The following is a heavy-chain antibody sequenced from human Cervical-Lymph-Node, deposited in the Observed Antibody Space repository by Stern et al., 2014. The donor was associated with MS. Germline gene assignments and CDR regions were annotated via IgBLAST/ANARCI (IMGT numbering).Heavy chain of an antibody. J-gene: IGHJ6*02. Sequence: QVQLGQSGAEVKKPGSSVKVSCKASGGTFSSYAISWVRQAPGQGLEWMGGVIPIFGTASDAQKFQGRVTITADESTSTAYMELSSLRSEDTAVYYCARGELKEGLVRGMDVWGQGTTVTVSS. V-gene: IGHV1-69*01. CDR2: VIPIFGTA. D-gene: IGHD1-26*01. CDR1: GGTFSSYA. CDR3: ARGELKEGLVRGMDV.